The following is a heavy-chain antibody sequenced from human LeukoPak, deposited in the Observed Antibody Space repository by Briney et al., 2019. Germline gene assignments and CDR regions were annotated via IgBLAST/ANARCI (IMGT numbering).Heavy chain of an antibody. V-gene: IGHV4-59*01. Sequence: SETLSLTCTVSGGSISSYYWSWIRQPPGKGLESIGYIYYSGSTNYNPSLKSRVTISVDTSKNQFSLKLSSVTAADTAVYYCARGLSYGDYVWFDPWGLGTLVTVSS. D-gene: IGHD4-17*01. J-gene: IGHJ5*02. CDR1: GGSISSYY. CDR3: ARGLSYGDYVWFDP. CDR2: IYYSGST.